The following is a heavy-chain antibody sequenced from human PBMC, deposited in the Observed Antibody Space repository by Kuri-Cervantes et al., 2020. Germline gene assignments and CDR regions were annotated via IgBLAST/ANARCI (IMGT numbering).Heavy chain of an antibody. CDR3: ATHPEGSVQDFGY. J-gene: IGHJ4*02. CDR2: IKQDGSEK. CDR1: GFTFSSYW. V-gene: IGHV3-7*05. Sequence: GGSLRLSCAASGFTFSSYWMSWVRQAPGKGLEWVANIKQDGSEKYYVDSVKGRFTISRDNAKNSLYLQMNSLRAEDTAVYYCATHPEGSVQDFGYRGQGTLVTVSS. D-gene: IGHD1-1*01.